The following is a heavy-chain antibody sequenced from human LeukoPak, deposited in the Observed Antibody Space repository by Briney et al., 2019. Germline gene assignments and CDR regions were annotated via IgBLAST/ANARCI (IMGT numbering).Heavy chain of an antibody. CDR2: IYYSGST. J-gene: IGHJ4*02. D-gene: IGHD1-26*01. CDR1: GGSLSSYY. Sequence: PSETLSLTCTVSGGSLSSYYWSWIRQPPGKGLEWIGYIYYSGSTSYNPSLKSRVTISVDTSKNQFSLKLSSVTAADTAVYYCAVISTTKYSFDYWAREPWSPSPQ. V-gene: IGHV4-59*01. CDR3: AVISTTKYSFDY.